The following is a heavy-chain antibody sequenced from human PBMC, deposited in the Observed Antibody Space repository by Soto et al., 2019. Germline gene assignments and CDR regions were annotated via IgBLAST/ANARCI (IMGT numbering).Heavy chain of an antibody. V-gene: IGHV3-23*01. CDR1: GFTFSSYA. J-gene: IGHJ4*02. CDR3: AKGKQAIFGVVIMRFDY. CDR2: ISGSGGST. Sequence: GGSLRLSCAASGFTFSSYAMSWVRQAPGKGLEWVSAISGSGGSTYYADSVKGRFTISRDNSKNTLYLQMNSLRAEDTAVYYCAKGKQAIFGVVIMRFDYWGQGTLVTVSS. D-gene: IGHD3-3*01.